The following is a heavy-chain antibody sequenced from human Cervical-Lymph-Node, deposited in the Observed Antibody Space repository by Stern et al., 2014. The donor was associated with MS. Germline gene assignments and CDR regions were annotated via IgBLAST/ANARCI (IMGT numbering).Heavy chain of an antibody. CDR3: ARKTYYCD. Sequence: QVQLQESGPGLVKPSETLSLTCTVSGASITSSSYYWGWIRQPPGKGLEWVGSIYYSGSTYYNPSLKSRVTISVDTSKNQFSLKLSSGTAADTAVYYCARKTYYCDWGQGTLVTVSS. CDR1: GASITSSSYY. CDR2: IYYSGST. D-gene: IGHD3-22*01. V-gene: IGHV4-39*01. J-gene: IGHJ4*02.